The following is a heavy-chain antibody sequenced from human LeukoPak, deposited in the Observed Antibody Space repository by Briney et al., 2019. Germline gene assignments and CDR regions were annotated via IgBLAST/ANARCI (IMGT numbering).Heavy chain of an antibody. Sequence: GRSLRLSCAASGFTFSSYAMHWVRQAPGKGLEWVAVISYDGSNKYYADSVKGRFTISRDNSKNTLYLQMNSLRAEDTAVYYCARVLGSGFDDYWGQGTLVTASS. V-gene: IGHV3-30-3*01. D-gene: IGHD1-26*01. J-gene: IGHJ4*02. CDR2: ISYDGSNK. CDR1: GFTFSSYA. CDR3: ARVLGSGFDDY.